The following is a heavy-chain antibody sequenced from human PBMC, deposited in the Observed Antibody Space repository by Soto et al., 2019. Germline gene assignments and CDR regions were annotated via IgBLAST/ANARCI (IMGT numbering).Heavy chain of an antibody. Sequence: SETLSLTCTVSGGSISSSSYYWGWIRQPPGKGLEWIGSIYYSGSTYYNPSLKSRVTISVDPSKNQFSLKLSSVTAADTAVYYCARDLYCSSTSCYQYYYYMDVWGKGTTVTVS. D-gene: IGHD2-2*01. V-gene: IGHV4-39*02. CDR3: ARDLYCSSTSCYQYYYYMDV. CDR1: GGSISSSSYY. J-gene: IGHJ6*03. CDR2: IYYSGST.